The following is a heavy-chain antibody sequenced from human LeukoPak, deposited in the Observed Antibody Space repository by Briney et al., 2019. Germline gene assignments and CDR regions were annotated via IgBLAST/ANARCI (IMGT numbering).Heavy chain of an antibody. CDR3: ATLGDDFWSGYYTLFDY. Sequence: ASVKVSCKVSGYTLTELSMQWVRQAPGKGLEWMGGFDPEDGETIYAQKFQGRVTMTEDTSTDTAYMELSSLRSEDTAVYYCATLGDDFWSGYYTLFDYWGQGTLVTVSS. CDR1: GYTLTELS. CDR2: FDPEDGET. D-gene: IGHD3-3*01. V-gene: IGHV1-24*01. J-gene: IGHJ4*02.